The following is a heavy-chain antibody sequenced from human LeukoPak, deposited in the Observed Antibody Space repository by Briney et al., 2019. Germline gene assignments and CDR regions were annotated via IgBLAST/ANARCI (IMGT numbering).Heavy chain of an antibody. Sequence: ASVKVSCKASGYTFTSYGISWVRQAPGQGLEWMGWISAYNGNTNYAQKLQGRVTMTTDTSTSTAYMELRSLRSDDTAVYYCAREENDYSNYEAFDPWGQGTLVTVSS. V-gene: IGHV1-18*01. CDR1: GYTFTSYG. CDR2: ISAYNGNT. CDR3: AREENDYSNYEAFDP. D-gene: IGHD4-11*01. J-gene: IGHJ5*02.